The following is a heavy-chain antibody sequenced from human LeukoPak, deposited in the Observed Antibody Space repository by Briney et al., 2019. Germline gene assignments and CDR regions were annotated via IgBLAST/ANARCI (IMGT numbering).Heavy chain of an antibody. CDR1: GGSFSGYY. CDR2: IYYSGST. D-gene: IGHD3/OR15-3a*01. V-gene: IGHV4-59*01. CDR3: ASGLGRDAFDI. Sequence: SETLSLTCAVYGGSFSGYYWSWIRQPPGKGLEWIGYIYYSGSTNYNPSLKSRVTISVDTSKNQFSLKLSSVTAADTAVYYCASGLGRDAFDIWGQGTMVTVSS. J-gene: IGHJ3*02.